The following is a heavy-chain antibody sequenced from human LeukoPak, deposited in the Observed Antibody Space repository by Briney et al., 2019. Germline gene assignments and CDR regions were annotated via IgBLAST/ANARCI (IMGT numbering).Heavy chain of an antibody. V-gene: IGHV4-38-2*02. CDR1: GYSISNGYY. J-gene: IGHJ4*02. CDR3: ARGHYGSGSRGLDY. CDR2: IYTSGST. D-gene: IGHD3-10*01. Sequence: SETLSLTCTVSGYSISNGYYWGWIRQPPGKGLAWIGRIYTSGSTNYNPSLKSRVTISVDTSKNQFSLKLSSVTAADTAVYYCARGHYGSGSRGLDYWGQGSLVTVSS.